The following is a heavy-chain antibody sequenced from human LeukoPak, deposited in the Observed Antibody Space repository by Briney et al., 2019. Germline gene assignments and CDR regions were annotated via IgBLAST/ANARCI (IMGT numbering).Heavy chain of an antibody. Sequence: GGSLRLSCAASGFTFRSYWVTWVRQAPGKGLDWVANIKRDGSEKYYGDSVKGRFTISRDNAKNSLYLQMNSLRAEDTAVYYCARDRGYGLFDYWGQGTLVTVSS. D-gene: IGHD5-18*01. J-gene: IGHJ4*02. V-gene: IGHV3-7*01. CDR3: ARDRGYGLFDY. CDR2: IKRDGSEK. CDR1: GFTFRSYW.